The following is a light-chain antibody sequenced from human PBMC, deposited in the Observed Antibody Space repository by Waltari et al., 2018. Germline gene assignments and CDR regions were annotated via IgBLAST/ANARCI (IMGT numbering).Light chain of an antibody. CDR2: EVT. Sequence: QSALTQPASVSGSPGQSLTISRPGTNNDLGYYNFLSWYQRHPGQAPKLMIFEVTRWSAGVSHRFAGSKSGNTASLTISGLQPEDEADYFCGSYTSTNTVVFGGGTRVTVL. CDR3: GSYTSTNTVV. V-gene: IGLV2-14*01. CDR1: NNDLGYYNF. J-gene: IGLJ2*01.